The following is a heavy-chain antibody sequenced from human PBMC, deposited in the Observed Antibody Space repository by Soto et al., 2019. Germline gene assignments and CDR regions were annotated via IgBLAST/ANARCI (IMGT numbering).Heavy chain of an antibody. V-gene: IGHV3-21*06. CDR3: ATIGDHDGFDV. CDR1: GFTFIGYN. Sequence: EVQLVESGGGLVMPAESLRLSCAASGFTFIGYNMKWVRQAPGKGLEWVASISTSSIEIFYSDLVRGRFTIFRDNARNSLYLQMNSLRAEDTAVYYCATIGDHDGFDVWGKGTTVTVSS. D-gene: IGHD4-17*01. CDR2: ISTSSIEI. J-gene: IGHJ3*01.